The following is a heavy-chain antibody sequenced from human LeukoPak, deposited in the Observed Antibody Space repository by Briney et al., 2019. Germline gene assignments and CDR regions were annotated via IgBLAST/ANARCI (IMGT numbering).Heavy chain of an antibody. CDR1: DGSISSSSYY. CDR2: IYYSGST. V-gene: IGHV4-39*01. D-gene: IGHD6-19*01. J-gene: IGHJ1*01. CDR3: ARRLSSGWPN. Sequence: PSETLSLTCTVSDGSISSSSYYWGWIRQPPGKGLEWIGSIYYSGSTYYNPSLKSRVTISVDTSKNQFSLKLSSVTAADTAVYYCARRLSSGWPNWGQGTLVTVSS.